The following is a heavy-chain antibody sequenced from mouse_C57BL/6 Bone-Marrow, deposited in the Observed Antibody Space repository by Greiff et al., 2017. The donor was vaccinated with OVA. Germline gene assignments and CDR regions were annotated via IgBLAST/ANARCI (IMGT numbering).Heavy chain of an antibody. CDR1: GYTFTSYW. Sequence: QVQLQQPGAELVKPGASVKLSCKASGYTFTSYWMHWVKQRPGQGLEWIGMILPNSGSTNSNEKFKSQATLTVDKSSITAYMQLSSLTSEDSAVYYCARRRIFYAMDYWGQGTSVTVSS. CDR3: ARRRIFYAMDY. CDR2: ILPNSGST. V-gene: IGHV1-64*01. J-gene: IGHJ4*01.